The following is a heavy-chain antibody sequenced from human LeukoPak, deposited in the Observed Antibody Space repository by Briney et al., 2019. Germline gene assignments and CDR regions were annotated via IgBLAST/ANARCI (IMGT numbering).Heavy chain of an antibody. CDR3: AKHRYSFGAHY. J-gene: IGHJ6*02. CDR1: GFIFDEYA. CDR2: ISGDSETT. Sequence: GGPLRLSCAACGFIFDEYAMHWVPQAREKGLVGSTLISGDSETTYYVDSVKGRFTISRHNSKNSPYLQMNSLRTGDSALSCCAKHRYSFGAHYWGQGTTVTVFS. D-gene: IGHD5-18*01. V-gene: IGHV3-43*02.